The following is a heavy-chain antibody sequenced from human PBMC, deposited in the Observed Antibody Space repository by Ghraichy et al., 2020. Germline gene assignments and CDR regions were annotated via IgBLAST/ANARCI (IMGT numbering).Heavy chain of an antibody. D-gene: IGHD5-18*01. CDR3: ARLNLGNTAMAYFDY. Sequence: GSLNISCKGSGYSFTSYWIGWVRQMPGKGLEWMGIIYPGDSDTRYSPSFQGQVTISADKSISTAYLQWSSLKASDTAMYYCARLNLGNTAMAYFDYWGQGTLVTVSS. J-gene: IGHJ4*02. CDR1: GYSFTSYW. CDR2: IYPGDSDT. V-gene: IGHV5-51*01.